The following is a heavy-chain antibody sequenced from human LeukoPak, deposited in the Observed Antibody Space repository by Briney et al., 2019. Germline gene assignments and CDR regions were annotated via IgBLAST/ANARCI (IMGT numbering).Heavy chain of an antibody. CDR3: ARDFGVVTRHYFDY. D-gene: IGHD3-3*01. V-gene: IGHV1-46*01. Sequence: ASVKVSCKSSGYTFTSYYMHWVRHAPGQGLERMGIINPSGGSTSYAQKFQGRVTMTRYMSTSTVYMELSSLRSEDTAVYCCARDFGVVTRHYFDYWGQGTLVTVSS. CDR1: GYTFTSYY. J-gene: IGHJ4*02. CDR2: INPSGGST.